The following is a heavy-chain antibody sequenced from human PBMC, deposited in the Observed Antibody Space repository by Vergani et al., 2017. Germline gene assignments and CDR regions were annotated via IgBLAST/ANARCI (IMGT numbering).Heavy chain of an antibody. CDR3: ARDATEGGGDGEAGEE. D-gene: IGHD2-15*01. CDR1: GGTFSSYA. J-gene: IGHJ4*02. Sequence: QVQLVQSGAEVKKPGSSVKVSCKASGGTFSSYAISWVRQAPGQGLEWMGRIIPILGIANYAQKFQGRVTSTADKSTSTADRERSSLRSEDTAGYDGARDATEGGGDGEAGEEGGQGTLVTGAS. V-gene: IGHV1-69*09. CDR2: IIPILGIA.